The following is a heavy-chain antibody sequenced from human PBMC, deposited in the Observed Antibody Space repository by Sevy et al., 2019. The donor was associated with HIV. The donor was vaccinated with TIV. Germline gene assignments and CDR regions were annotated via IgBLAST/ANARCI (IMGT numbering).Heavy chain of an antibody. V-gene: IGHV4-39*01. D-gene: IGHD3-9*01. Sequence: SETLCLTCTVSGGSISSSNYYWGWIRQPPGKGLEWIGSIYYSGSPYYNPSLKSRVTISVDTSKNQFFLNLSSVTAPDTAVYYCAGMEVGGYDLLTGRSTGWFDPWGQGTLVTVSS. CDR2: IYYSGSP. J-gene: IGHJ5*02. CDR3: AGMEVGGYDLLTGRSTGWFDP. CDR1: GGSISSSNYY.